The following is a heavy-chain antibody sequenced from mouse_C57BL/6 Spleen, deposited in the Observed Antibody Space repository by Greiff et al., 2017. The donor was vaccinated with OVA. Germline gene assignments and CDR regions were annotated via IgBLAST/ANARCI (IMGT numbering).Heavy chain of an antibody. D-gene: IGHD2-2*01. CDR2: IDPSDSYT. V-gene: IGHV1-50*01. J-gene: IGHJ1*03. CDR1: GYTFTSYW. Sequence: QVQLQQSGAELVKPGASVKLSCKASGYTFTSYWMQWVKQRPGQGLEWIGEIDPSDSYTNYNQKFKGKATLTVDTSSSTAYMQLSSLTSEDSAVYYCARRAMVTWYFDVWGTGTTVTVSS. CDR3: ARRAMVTWYFDV.